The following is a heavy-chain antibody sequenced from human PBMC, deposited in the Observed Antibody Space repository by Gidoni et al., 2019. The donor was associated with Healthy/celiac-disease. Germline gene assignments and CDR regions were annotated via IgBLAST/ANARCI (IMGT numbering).Heavy chain of an antibody. D-gene: IGHD3-10*01. J-gene: IGHJ3*02. CDR2: IKSKTDGGTT. V-gene: IGHV3-15*07. Sequence: EVQLVESGGGLVKPGGALRLSCAASGFTFSNAWLNWVRQAPGKGLDWVGRIKSKTDGGTTDYAAPVKGRFTISRDDSKNTLYLQMNSLKTEDTAVYYCTTKKAPYYYGSGRKYAFDIWGQGTMVTVSS. CDR3: TTKKAPYYYGSGRKYAFDI. CDR1: GFTFSNAW.